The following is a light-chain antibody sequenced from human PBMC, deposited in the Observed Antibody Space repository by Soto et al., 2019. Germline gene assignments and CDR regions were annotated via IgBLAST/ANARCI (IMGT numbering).Light chain of an antibody. Sequence: EIVMTQSPATLSVSPGARAPLSCRASQSVSSNLAWYQQNPGQAPRLLIYGASTRATGIPARCSGSGSGTEFTLTISSLQSEDFAVYYCQQYNNWPWTFGQGTKVDIK. J-gene: IGKJ1*01. CDR2: GAS. CDR3: QQYNNWPWT. V-gene: IGKV3-15*01. CDR1: QSVSSN.